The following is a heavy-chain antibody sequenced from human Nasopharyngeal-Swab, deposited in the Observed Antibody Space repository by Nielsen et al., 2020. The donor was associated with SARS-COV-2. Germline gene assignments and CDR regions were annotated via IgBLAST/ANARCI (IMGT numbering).Heavy chain of an antibody. J-gene: IGHJ4*02. CDR1: GFTFRSYW. CDR3: TTEELLPWGY. V-gene: IGHV3-74*01. D-gene: IGHD1-26*01. Sequence: GESLKISCAASGFTFRSYWMHWVRQAPGKGLVWVARIKTDGSETSYADSVKGRFTISRDDSKNTLYLQMNSLKTEDTAVYYCTTEELLPWGYWGQGTLVTVSS. CDR2: IKTDGSET.